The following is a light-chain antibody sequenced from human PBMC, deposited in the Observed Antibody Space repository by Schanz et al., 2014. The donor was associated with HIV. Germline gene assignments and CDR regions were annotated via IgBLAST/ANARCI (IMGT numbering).Light chain of an antibody. Sequence: QSALTQFASVSGSPGQSITISCTGSSSDVGNYNIVSWYQQYPGKVPKLMIYEVNKRPSGVSSRFSGSKSGSTASLTVSGLQPEDEADYYCSSFAGSNIPWVFGGGTKLTVL. CDR2: EVN. CDR3: SSFAGSNIPWV. J-gene: IGLJ3*02. CDR1: SSDVGNYNI. V-gene: IGLV2-14*02.